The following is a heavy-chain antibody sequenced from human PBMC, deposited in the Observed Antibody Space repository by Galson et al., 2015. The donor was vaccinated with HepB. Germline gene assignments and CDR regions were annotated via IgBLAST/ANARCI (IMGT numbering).Heavy chain of an antibody. CDR1: GGSISSSSYY. CDR2: IYYSGST. Sequence: QVQLQESGPGLVKPSETLSLTCTVSGGSISSSSYYWGWIRQPPGKGLEWIGSIYYSGSTYYNPSLKSRVTISVDTSKNQFSLKLSSVTAADTAVYYCASDVDHYYYGMDVWGQGTTVTVSS. CDR3: ASDVDHYYYGMDV. D-gene: IGHD3/OR15-3a*01. V-gene: IGHV4-39*07. J-gene: IGHJ6*02.